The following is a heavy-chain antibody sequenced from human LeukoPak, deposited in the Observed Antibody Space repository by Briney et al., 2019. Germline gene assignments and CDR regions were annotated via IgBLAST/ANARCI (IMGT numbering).Heavy chain of an antibody. V-gene: IGHV4-34*01. D-gene: IGHD3-10*01. J-gene: IGHJ4*02. CDR1: GGSFSGYY. Sequence: PSETLSLTCAVCGGSFSGYYWSWIRQPPGKGLEWIGEINHSGSTNYNPSLKSRVTISVDTSKNQFSLKLSSVTAADTAVYYCASLTTYYYGSGPFDYWGQGTLVTVSS. CDR3: ASLTTYYYGSGPFDY. CDR2: INHSGST.